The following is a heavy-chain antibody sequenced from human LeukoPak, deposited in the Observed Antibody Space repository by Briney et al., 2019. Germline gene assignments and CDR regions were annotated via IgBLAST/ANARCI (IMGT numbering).Heavy chain of an antibody. D-gene: IGHD3-22*01. CDR3: ASEYKYDSSGANAFDI. CDR1: GYTFTGHY. CDR2: IHPNTGGT. J-gene: IGHJ3*02. Sequence: ASVKVSCKASGYTFTGHYIHWVRQAPGQGLEWMGWIHPNTGGTKYAQRFQGRVTMTRDTSSSTAYMELSSLRSADTAVYYCASEYKYDSSGANAFDIWGQGTMVTVSS. V-gene: IGHV1-2*02.